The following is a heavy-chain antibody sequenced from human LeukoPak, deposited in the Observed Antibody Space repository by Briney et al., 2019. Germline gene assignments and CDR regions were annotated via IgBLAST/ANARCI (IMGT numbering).Heavy chain of an antibody. V-gene: IGHV1-18*01. CDR3: ARGLRGYSGYDYSFDY. J-gene: IGHJ4*02. CDR2: ISAYNGNT. Sequence: ASVKVSCKASGYTFTSYGISWVLQAPGQGLEWMGWISAYNGNTNYAQKLQGRVTMTTDTSASTAYMELRSLRSDDTAVYYCARGLRGYSGYDYSFDYWGQGTLVTVSS. CDR1: GYTFTSYG. D-gene: IGHD5-12*01.